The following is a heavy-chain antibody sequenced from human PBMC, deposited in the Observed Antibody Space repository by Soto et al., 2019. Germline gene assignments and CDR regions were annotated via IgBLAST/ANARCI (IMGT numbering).Heavy chain of an antibody. CDR2: INSDGSST. CDR1: GFTFSSYW. D-gene: IGHD1-26*01. Sequence: GGSLRLSCAASGFTFSSYWMHWVRQAPGKGLVWVSRINSDGSSTSYANSVKGRFTISRDNAKNTLYRQMNSLRAEDAVVYYCESRYSGSSDAFDIWGQGTMVTVSS. CDR3: ESRYSGSSDAFDI. J-gene: IGHJ3*02. V-gene: IGHV3-74*01.